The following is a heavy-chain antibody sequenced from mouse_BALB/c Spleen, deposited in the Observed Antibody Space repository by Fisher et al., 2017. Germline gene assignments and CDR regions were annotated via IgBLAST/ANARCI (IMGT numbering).Heavy chain of an antibody. Sequence: KFKGKATLTVDKSSSTAYMELRSLTSEDSAVYYCTRGLGRRAMDYWGQGTSVIVSS. CDR3: TRGLGRRAMDY. V-gene: IGHV1-26*01. J-gene: IGHJ4*01. D-gene: IGHD4-1*01.